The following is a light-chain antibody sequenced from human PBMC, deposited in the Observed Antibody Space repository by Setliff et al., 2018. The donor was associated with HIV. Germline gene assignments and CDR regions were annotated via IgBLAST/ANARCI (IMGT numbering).Light chain of an antibody. CDR3: SSYAITNTLP. J-gene: IGLJ1*01. Sequence: QSVLAQPASVSGSPGQSITISCTGTSSDVGGYSYVSWYQQHPGKAPKLIIYEVRNRPSGVSNRFSGSKSGNTASLTISGFQAEDEGDYYCSSYAITNTLPFGTGTKVTVL. CDR1: SSDVGGYSY. V-gene: IGLV2-14*01. CDR2: EVR.